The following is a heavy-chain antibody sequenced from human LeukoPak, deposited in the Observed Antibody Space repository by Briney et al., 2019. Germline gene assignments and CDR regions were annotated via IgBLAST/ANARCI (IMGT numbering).Heavy chain of an antibody. D-gene: IGHD6-13*01. CDR3: ARDPLRSTWSTYYNALDV. V-gene: IGHV1-18*01. J-gene: IGHJ6*02. CDR2: ISAYNGNT. Sequence: ASMKVSCKASGYRFTSYAINWVRQAPGQGLEWMGWISAYNGNTDYAQNFQGRVTMTTDTSTSTAYMELRSLTSDDTAVYYCARDPLRSTWSTYYNALDVWGQGTTVTVSS. CDR1: GYRFTSYA.